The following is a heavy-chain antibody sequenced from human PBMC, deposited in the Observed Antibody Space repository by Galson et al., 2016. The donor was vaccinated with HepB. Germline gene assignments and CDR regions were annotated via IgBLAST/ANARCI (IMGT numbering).Heavy chain of an antibody. J-gene: IGHJ6*02. CDR3: ARQQQLVYGMDV. V-gene: IGHV5-51*01. D-gene: IGHD6-13*01. CDR2: IYPDDSDT. CDR1: GFSFTSFW. Sequence: QSGAEVKKPGESLKISCEGSGFSFTSFWIGWVRQVPGKGLEWMGIIYPDDSDTRYSPSFQGQVTISADKSISTAYLQWSSLKASDSAIYYCARQQQLVYGMDVWGQGTTVTVSS.